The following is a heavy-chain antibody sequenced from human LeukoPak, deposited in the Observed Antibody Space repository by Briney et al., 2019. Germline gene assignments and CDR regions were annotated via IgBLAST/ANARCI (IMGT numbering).Heavy chain of an antibody. CDR2: ISGSGGGT. Sequence: GGSLRLSCVASGFTFTSDAMSWVRQAPGKGLEWVSAISGSGGGTFYADSMKGRFTISRDNSKNTLYLQMNSLRAEDTAVYYCAKGRGLHCGVDCYSDCWGQGTLVTVSS. CDR1: GFTFTSDA. J-gene: IGHJ4*02. CDR3: AKGRGLHCGVDCYSDC. V-gene: IGHV3-23*01. D-gene: IGHD2-21*02.